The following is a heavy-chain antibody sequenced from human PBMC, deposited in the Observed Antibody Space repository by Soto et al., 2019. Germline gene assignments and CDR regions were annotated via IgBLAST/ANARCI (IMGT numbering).Heavy chain of an antibody. J-gene: IGHJ4*02. D-gene: IGHD3-22*01. Sequence: QVQLQESGPGLVKPSQTLSLTCTVSGDSISSGHYYWTWIRQHPGKGLEWIGFIYDSENAYYNPSLKSRVSMSIDTSKTQFSLKLTSVTAADTAVYYCARDDSSGYYALLYWGQGTLVTVSS. CDR3: ARDDSSGYYALLY. V-gene: IGHV4-31*03. CDR1: GDSISSGHYY. CDR2: IYDSENA.